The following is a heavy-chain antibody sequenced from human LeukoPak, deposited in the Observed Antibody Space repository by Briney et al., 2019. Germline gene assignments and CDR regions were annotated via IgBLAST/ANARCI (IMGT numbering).Heavy chain of an antibody. J-gene: IGHJ4*02. CDR2: INTNTGNP. V-gene: IGHV7-4-1*02. D-gene: IGHD3-3*01. Sequence: GASVKVSCKASGYTFTSYAMNWVRQAPGQGLEWMGWINTNTGNPTYAQGFTGRFVFSLGTSVSTAYLQISSLKAEDTAVYYCARTYYDFWSGYSYDYWGQGTLVTVSS. CDR3: ARTYYDFWSGYSYDY. CDR1: GYTFTSYA.